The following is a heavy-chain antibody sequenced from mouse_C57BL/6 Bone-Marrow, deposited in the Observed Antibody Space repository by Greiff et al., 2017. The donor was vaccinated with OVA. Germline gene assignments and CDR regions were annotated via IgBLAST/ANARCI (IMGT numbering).Heavy chain of an antibody. V-gene: IGHV7-1*01. CDR1: GFTFSDFY. D-gene: IGHD2-4*01. CDR2: SRNKANDYTT. Sequence: EVKLVESGGGLVQSGRSLRLSCATSGFTFSDFYMEWVRQAPGKGLEWIAASRNKANDYTTEYSASVKGRFIVSRDTSQSILYLQMNALRAEDTAIYYCARDSYYDYGDFDVWGTGTTVTVSS. J-gene: IGHJ1*03. CDR3: ARDSYYDYGDFDV.